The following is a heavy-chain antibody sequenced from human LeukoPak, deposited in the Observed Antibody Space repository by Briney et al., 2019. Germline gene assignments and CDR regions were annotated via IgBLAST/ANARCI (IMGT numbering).Heavy chain of an antibody. CDR1: GFTFNSYA. D-gene: IGHD2-2*01. CDR3: EKGPRPDMGC. V-gene: IGHV3-23*01. J-gene: IGHJ4*02. Sequence: GGSLRLSCAASGFTFNSYAMSWVRQAPGKGLEWVSSVSGGGNTYYADSVKGRFTISRDNSKNTLYMQMNSLRAEDTAVYYCEKGPRPDMGCWGQGTLVTVSS. CDR2: VSGGGNT.